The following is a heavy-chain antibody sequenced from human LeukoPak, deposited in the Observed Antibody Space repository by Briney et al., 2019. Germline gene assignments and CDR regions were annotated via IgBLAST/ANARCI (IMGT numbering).Heavy chain of an antibody. Sequence: ASVKVSCKASGYTFTGYYMHWVRQAPGQGLEWMGWINPNSGGTNYAQKFQGWVTMTRDTSISTAYVELSRLSSDDTAVYYCARDALGYCGGSCYHFDYWGQGTLVTVSS. CDR2: INPNSGGT. CDR3: ARDALGYCGGSCYHFDY. V-gene: IGHV1-2*04. J-gene: IGHJ4*02. D-gene: IGHD2-21*02. CDR1: GYTFTGYY.